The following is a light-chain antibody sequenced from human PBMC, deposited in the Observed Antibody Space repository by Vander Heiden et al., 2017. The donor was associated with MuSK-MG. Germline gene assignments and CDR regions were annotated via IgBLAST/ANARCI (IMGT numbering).Light chain of an antibody. CDR2: VAS. V-gene: IGKV3-20*01. J-gene: IGKJ2*01. CDR1: QSISRNY. CDR3: QQYGSSPYT. Sequence: VLPQSPGPLSLSPGERATLSCRTSQSISRNYLAWYQQKPGQAPRLLIYVASGRATGIPDRFSGSGSGTDFTLTISRLEPEDFAVYYCQQYGSSPYTFGQGTKLEIK.